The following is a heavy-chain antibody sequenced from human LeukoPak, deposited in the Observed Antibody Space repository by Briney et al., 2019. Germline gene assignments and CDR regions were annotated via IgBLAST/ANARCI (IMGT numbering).Heavy chain of an antibody. CDR2: TYYRSKWYN. V-gene: IGHV6-1*01. J-gene: IGHJ6*02. CDR3: ARDISSPPPAALYYGMDV. CDR1: GDSVSSKSTA. D-gene: IGHD3-3*02. Sequence: SQTLSLTCAISGDSVSSKSTAWNWIRQSPSRGLEWLGRTYYRSKWYNDYAVSVKSRITINPDTSKNQFSLQLNSVTPEDTAVYYCARDISSPPPAALYYGMDVWGQGTTVTVSS.